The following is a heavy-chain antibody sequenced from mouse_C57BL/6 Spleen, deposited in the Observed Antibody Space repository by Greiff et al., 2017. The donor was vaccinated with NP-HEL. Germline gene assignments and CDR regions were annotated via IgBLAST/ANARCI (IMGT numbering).Heavy chain of an antibody. CDR3: TSDGYYVAY. J-gene: IGHJ3*01. CDR2: IRLKSDNYAT. V-gene: IGHV6-3*01. D-gene: IGHD2-3*01. CDR1: GFTFSNYW. Sequence: EVKLQESGGGLVQPGGSMKLSCVASGFTFSNYWMNWVRQSPEKGLEWVAQIRLKSDNYATHYAESVKGRFTISRDDSKSSVYLQMNNLRAEDTGIYYCTSDGYYVAYWGQGTLVTVSA.